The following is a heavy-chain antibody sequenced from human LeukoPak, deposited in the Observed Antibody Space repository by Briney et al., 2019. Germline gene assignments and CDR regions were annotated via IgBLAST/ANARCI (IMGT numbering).Heavy chain of an antibody. CDR3: AANQLSKWELLDSDY. V-gene: IGHV1-18*01. D-gene: IGHD1-26*01. J-gene: IGHJ4*02. CDR2: ISAYNGNT. Sequence: VASVKVSCKASGYTFTSYGISWVRQAPGQGLEWMGWISAYNGNTNYAQKLQGRVTMTTDTSTSTAYMELRSLRSDDTAVYYCAANQLSKWELLDSDYWGQGTLVTVSS. CDR1: GYTFTSYG.